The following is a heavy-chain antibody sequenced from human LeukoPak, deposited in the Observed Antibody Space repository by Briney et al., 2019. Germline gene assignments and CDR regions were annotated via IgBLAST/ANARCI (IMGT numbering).Heavy chain of an antibody. CDR3: ARGGEGPYGNYAPDS. Sequence: ASVKLSCKASGYTYTTYGITWVRQAPGQGLEWMGWISVYNGNTKYAQKLQGRVIMTADTSTTTAYMELWSLRGDDTAVYYCARGGEGPYGNYAPDSWGQGTLVTVSS. D-gene: IGHD3-10*01. CDR2: ISVYNGNT. V-gene: IGHV1-18*01. CDR1: GYTYTTYG. J-gene: IGHJ5*01.